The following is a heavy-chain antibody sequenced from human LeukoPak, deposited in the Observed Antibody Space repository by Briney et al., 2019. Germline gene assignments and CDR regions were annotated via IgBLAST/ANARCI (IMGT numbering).Heavy chain of an antibody. CDR2: MYYSGST. Sequence: SETLSLTCTVSGDSISSYYWSWIRQPPGKGLDWIGYMYYSGSTNCNPSLKSRVTMSVDTSKNQFSLKLSSVTAADTAVYYCARVDGGSGWYYFDYWGQRTLVTVSS. CDR3: ARVDGGSGWYYFDY. J-gene: IGHJ4*02. D-gene: IGHD6-19*01. CDR1: GDSISSYY. V-gene: IGHV4-59*01.